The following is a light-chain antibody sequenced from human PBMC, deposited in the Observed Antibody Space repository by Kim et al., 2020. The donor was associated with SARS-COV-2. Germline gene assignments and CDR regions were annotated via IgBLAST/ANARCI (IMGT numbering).Light chain of an antibody. CDR1: KSICSNC. J-gene: IGKJ3*01. CDR2: RTA. CDR3: QQSAT. Sequence: SLSPGETITLAGRNSKSICSNCLARYQQQPGQALRLLIYRTANGAQGIPDRFSGSGSGTDFTLTLSRLETEDFAMYYCQQSATFGPGTKVDIK. V-gene: IGKV3-20*01.